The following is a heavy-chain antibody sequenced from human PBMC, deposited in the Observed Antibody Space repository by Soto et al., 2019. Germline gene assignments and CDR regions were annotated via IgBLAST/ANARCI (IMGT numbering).Heavy chain of an antibody. CDR2: ISYDGTNK. V-gene: IGHV3-30-3*01. CDR3: AGAVSSSWGFDY. CDR1: GFTFSSYA. Sequence: QEQLVESGGGVVQPGRSLRLSCVASGFTFSSYAMHWVRQAPGKGLEWVAAISYDGTNKYYADSVKGRFTISRDNSKNTLYLQMNSLRTEDTSVYYCAGAVSSSWGFDYWGQGTLVTVSS. J-gene: IGHJ4*02. D-gene: IGHD6-13*01.